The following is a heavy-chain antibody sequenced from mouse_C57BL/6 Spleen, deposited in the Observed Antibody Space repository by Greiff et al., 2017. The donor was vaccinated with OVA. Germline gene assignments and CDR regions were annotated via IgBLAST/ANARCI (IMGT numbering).Heavy chain of an antibody. J-gene: IGHJ4*01. CDR1: GYAFSSSW. CDR2: IYPGDGDT. CDR3: ARYYYGSSYYAMDY. D-gene: IGHD1-1*01. V-gene: IGHV1-82*01. Sequence: VQPQQSGPELVKPGASVKISCKASGYAFSSSWMNWVKQRPGKGLEWIGRIYPGDGDTNYNGKFKGKATLTADKSSSTAYMQLSSLTSEDSAVYFCARYYYGSSYYAMDYWGQGTSVTVSS.